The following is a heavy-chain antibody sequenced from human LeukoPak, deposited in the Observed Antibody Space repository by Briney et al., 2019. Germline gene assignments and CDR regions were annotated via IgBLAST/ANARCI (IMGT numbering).Heavy chain of an antibody. Sequence: PGGSLRLSSAAYGFTFSSYAMGGCPQAPGRGREWGSAISVIVGSTYNAGSLKGGLTIPRDNSRNTLYPQMNSLRPEDAAVYYCARAPVTSSRGAFCYPFDYWGQGTLVTVSS. CDR3: ARAPVTSSRGAFCYPFDY. J-gene: IGHJ4*02. CDR1: GFTFSSYA. CDR2: ISVIVGST. D-gene: IGHD2-21*01. V-gene: IGHV3-23*01.